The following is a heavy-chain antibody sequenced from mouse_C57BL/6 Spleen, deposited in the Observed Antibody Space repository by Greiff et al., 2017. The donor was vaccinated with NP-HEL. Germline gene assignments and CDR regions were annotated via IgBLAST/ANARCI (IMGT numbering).Heavy chain of an antibody. CDR1: GFTFTDYY. CDR3: ARFFDDDYDVWYFDY. CDR2: IRNKANGYTT. V-gene: IGHV7-3*01. J-gene: IGHJ2*01. Sequence: EVQLVESGGGLVQPGGSLSLSCAASGFTFTDYYMSWVRQPPGKALEWLGFIRNKANGYTTEYSVSVKGRFTISRDNSQSILYLQMNTLRAEDSATYYCARFFDDDYDVWYFDYWGQGTTLTVSS. D-gene: IGHD2-4*01.